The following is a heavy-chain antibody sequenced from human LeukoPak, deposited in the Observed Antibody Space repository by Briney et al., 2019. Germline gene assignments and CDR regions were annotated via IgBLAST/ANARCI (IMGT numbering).Heavy chain of an antibody. J-gene: IGHJ6*03. CDR3: AREIRITMVRGSHYYYMDV. V-gene: IGHV3-23*01. Sequence: GGSLRLSCAASGFTFSSYAMSWVRQAPGKGLAWVSAISGSGGSTYYADSVKGRFTISRDNSKNTLYLQMNSLRAEDTAVYYCAREIRITMVRGSHYYYMDVWGKGTTVTISS. CDR2: ISGSGGST. CDR1: GFTFSSYA. D-gene: IGHD3-10*01.